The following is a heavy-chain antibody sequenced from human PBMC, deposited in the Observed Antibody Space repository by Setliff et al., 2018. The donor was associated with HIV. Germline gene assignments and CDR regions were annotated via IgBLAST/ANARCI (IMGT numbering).Heavy chain of an antibody. V-gene: IGHV1-8*02. CDR1: SEYTFTNFD. Sequence: ASVKVSCKASSEYTFTNFDINWVRQAPGQGLEWMGWMDPHSGNTDYTQKFQGRVTMTRNTSISTAYMELSSLRSEDTAVYYCASYYGSGAHYPYYYYMDVWGKGTTVTVSS. J-gene: IGHJ6*03. CDR3: ASYYGSGAHYPYYYYMDV. D-gene: IGHD3-10*01. CDR2: MDPHSGNT.